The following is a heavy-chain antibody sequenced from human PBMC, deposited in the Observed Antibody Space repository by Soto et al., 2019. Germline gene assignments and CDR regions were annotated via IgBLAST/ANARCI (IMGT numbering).Heavy chain of an antibody. CDR1: GYTFTSYG. V-gene: IGHV1-18*01. J-gene: IGHJ3*02. CDR3: ARVLATQRFLEWLDAFDS. Sequence: ASVKVSCKASGYTFTSYGISWVRQAPGQGLEWMGWISAYNGNTNYAQKLQGRVTMTTDTSTSSAYMELRSLRSDDTAVYYCARVLATQRFLEWLDAFDSWGQGTMVPVSS. D-gene: IGHD3-3*01. CDR2: ISAYNGNT.